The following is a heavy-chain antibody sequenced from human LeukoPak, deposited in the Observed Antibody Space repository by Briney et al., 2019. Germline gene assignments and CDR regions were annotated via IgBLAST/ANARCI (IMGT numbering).Heavy chain of an antibody. CDR3: ARTIREQWLTIDY. D-gene: IGHD6-19*01. CDR1: GFTFSSYW. CDR2: IKQDGSEK. V-gene: IGHV3-7*04. J-gene: IGHJ4*02. Sequence: PGGSLRLSCAASGFTFSSYWMSWVRQAPGKGLEWVANIKQDGSEKYYVDSVKGRFTISRDNAKNSLYLQMNSLGAEDTAVYYCARTIREQWLTIDYWGQGTLVTFSS.